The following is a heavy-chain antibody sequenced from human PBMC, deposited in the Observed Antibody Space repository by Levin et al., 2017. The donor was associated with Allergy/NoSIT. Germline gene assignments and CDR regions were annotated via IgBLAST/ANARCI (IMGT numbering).Heavy chain of an antibody. V-gene: IGHV4-39*07. CDR1: GVSISSSYY. Sequence: SETLSLTCTVSGVSISSSYYWGWIRQAPGKGLEWIGNIYYSGSTYYNPSLRGRVTISVDTSKNQFSLRLTSVTAADTAIYYCARDEMVHEIQYYYGIDVWGQGTTVSVFS. CDR3: ARDEMVHEIQYYYGIDV. CDR2: IYYSGST. J-gene: IGHJ6*02. D-gene: IGHD2-8*01.